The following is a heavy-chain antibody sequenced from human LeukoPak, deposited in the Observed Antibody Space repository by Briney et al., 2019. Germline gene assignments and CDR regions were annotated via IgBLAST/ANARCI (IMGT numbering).Heavy chain of an antibody. J-gene: IGHJ4*02. CDR3: ARASRGYYFDY. CDR1: GYTFTGYY. Sequence: ASVKVSCKASGYTFTGYYMHWVRQAPGQGLEWMGRIIPILGIANYAQKFQGRVTITADKSTSTAYMELSSLRSEDTAVYYCARASRGYYFDYWGQGTLVTVSS. D-gene: IGHD3-22*01. CDR2: IIPILGIA. V-gene: IGHV1-69*04.